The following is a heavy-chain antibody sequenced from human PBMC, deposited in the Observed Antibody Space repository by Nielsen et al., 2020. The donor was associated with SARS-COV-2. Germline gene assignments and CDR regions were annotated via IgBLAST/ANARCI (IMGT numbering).Heavy chain of an antibody. CDR2: IYFSGRT. CDR1: GGSISSGGYY. D-gene: IGHD3-10*01. J-gene: IGHJ6*02. CDR3: QRESRGDDHYNYGRDV. V-gene: IGHV4-31*03. Sequence: LRLPCTVSGGSISSGGYYWSWIRHHPGKGLEWIGYIYFSGRTCYNPSLKSRVTISVDTSKNQFSLSLRSVTAADKAVEEWQRESRGDDHYNYGRDVWGQGTTVTVSS.